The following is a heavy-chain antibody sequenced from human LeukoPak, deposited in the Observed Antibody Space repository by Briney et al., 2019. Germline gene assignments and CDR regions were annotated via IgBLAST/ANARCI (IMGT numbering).Heavy chain of an antibody. V-gene: IGHV1-69*01. J-gene: IGHJ4*02. Sequence: ASVKVSCKASGGTFSSYAISWVRQAPGQGLEWMGGIIPIFGTANYAQKFQGRVTITADESTSTAYMELSSLRSEDTAVYYCARGRYCSSTSCPRSLDYWGQGTLVTVSS. CDR2: IIPIFGTA. D-gene: IGHD2-2*01. CDR1: GGTFSSYA. CDR3: ARGRYCSSTSCPRSLDY.